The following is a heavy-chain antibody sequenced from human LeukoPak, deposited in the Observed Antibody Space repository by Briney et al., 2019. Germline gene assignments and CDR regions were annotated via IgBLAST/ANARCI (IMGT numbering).Heavy chain of an antibody. Sequence: SETLSLTCAVYGGSFSGYYWSWIRQPPGKGLEWIGETNHSGSTNYNPSLKSRVTISVDTSKNQFSLKLSSVTAADTAVYYCARLGTDRRATIAWGQGTLVTVSS. D-gene: IGHD5-24*01. V-gene: IGHV4-34*01. J-gene: IGHJ4*02. CDR3: ARLGTDRRATIA. CDR1: GGSFSGYY. CDR2: TNHSGST.